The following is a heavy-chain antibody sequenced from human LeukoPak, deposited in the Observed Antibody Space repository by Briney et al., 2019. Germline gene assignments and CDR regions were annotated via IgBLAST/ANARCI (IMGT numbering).Heavy chain of an antibody. D-gene: IGHD5-12*01. CDR2: IRYDGSNK. CDR3: ARDLIVATYYYGMDV. CDR1: GFTFSSYG. V-gene: IGHV3-30*02. J-gene: IGHJ6*02. Sequence: PGGSLRLSCAASGFTFSSYGMHWVRQAPGKGLEWVAFIRYDGSNKYYADSVKGRFTISRDNSKNTLYLQMNSLRAEDTAVYYCARDLIVATYYYGMDVWGQGTTVTVSS.